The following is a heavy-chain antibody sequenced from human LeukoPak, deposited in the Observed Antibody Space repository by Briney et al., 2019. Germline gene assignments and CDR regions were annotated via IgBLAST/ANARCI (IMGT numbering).Heavy chain of an antibody. V-gene: IGHV1-2*02. CDR3: ARVGDYYDSSGYLY. J-gene: IGHJ4*02. Sequence: ASVKVSCKASGYTFTGYYMHWVRQAPAQGLEWMGWINPNSGGTNYAQKFQGRVTMTRNTSISTAYMELSSLRSEDTAVYYCARVGDYYDSSGYLYWGQGTLVTVSS. D-gene: IGHD3-22*01. CDR2: INPNSGGT. CDR1: GYTFTGYY.